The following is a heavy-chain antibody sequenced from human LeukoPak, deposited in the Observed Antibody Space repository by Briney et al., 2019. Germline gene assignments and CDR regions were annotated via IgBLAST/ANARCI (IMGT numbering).Heavy chain of an antibody. CDR3: ARKYSGNYPYDS. CDR2: IPPDGHNT. V-gene: IGHV3-64*01. D-gene: IGHD1-26*01. J-gene: IGHJ4*02. Sequence: GGSLRLSCAASGFTFSSYAMHWVRQAPGKGLEYVSGIPPDGHNTYYANSAKGRFTISRDNSKNTLFLQMGSLRAEDMAVYYCARKYSGNYPYDSWGQGTLVSVSS. CDR1: GFTFSSYA.